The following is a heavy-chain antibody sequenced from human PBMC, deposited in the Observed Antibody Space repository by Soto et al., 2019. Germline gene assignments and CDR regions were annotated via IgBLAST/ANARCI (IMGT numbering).Heavy chain of an antibody. CDR2: ISSSSSYI. D-gene: IGHD5-12*01. CDR1: GFIFSSYS. J-gene: IGHJ6*02. Sequence: EVQLVESGGGLVKPGGSLRLSCAASGFIFSSYSMNWVRQAPGKGLEWVSSISSSSSYIYDADAVKGRFTISRDNAKNSLYLQMNSLRAEDTAVYYCARGVDIVATMPLNGMDVWGQGTTVTVSS. V-gene: IGHV3-21*01. CDR3: ARGVDIVATMPLNGMDV.